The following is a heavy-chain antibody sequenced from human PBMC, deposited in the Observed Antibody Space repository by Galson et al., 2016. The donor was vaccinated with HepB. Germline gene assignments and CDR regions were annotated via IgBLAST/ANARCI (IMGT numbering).Heavy chain of an antibody. CDR2: ISYDGSNK. Sequence: SLRLSCAASGFTFSSYGMHWVRQAPGKGLEWVAVISYDGSNKYYADSVKGRFTISRDNSKNTLYLQMNSLRAEDTAVYYCAKRAHATGDYCGMDVWGQGPTVTVSS. CDR3: AKRAHATGDYCGMDV. D-gene: IGHD2-15*01. J-gene: IGHJ6*02. V-gene: IGHV3-30*18. CDR1: GFTFSSYG.